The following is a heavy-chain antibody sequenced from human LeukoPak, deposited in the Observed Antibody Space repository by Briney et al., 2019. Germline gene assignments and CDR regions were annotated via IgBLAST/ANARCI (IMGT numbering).Heavy chain of an antibody. V-gene: IGHV4-34*01. CDR1: GESLSRYY. J-gene: IGHJ4*02. D-gene: IGHD2-2*01. CDR2: INHRGDT. CDR3: ARPGYCSATTCTGHLDV. Sequence: SETLSLTCAVDGESLSRYYWTWIRQPPGKGLEWIGEINHRGDTNYNPSLKSRVTISVDTSKNQFSLKVRSVTAADTGVYYCARPGYCSATTCTGHLDVWGQGTLATVSS.